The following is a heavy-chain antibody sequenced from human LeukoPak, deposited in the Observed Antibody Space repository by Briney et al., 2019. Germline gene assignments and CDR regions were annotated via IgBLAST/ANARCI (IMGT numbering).Heavy chain of an antibody. CDR1: GGSFSGYY. V-gene: IGHV4-34*01. J-gene: IGHJ4*02. CDR3: ARHRGRFPFDC. Sequence: PSETLSLTCAVYGGSFSGYYWSWIRQPPGKGLEWIGEINHSGGTNYNPSLKSRVTISVDTSKNQFSLKLSSVTAADTAVYYCARHRGRFPFDCWGQGTLVTVSS. D-gene: IGHD3-3*01. CDR2: INHSGGT.